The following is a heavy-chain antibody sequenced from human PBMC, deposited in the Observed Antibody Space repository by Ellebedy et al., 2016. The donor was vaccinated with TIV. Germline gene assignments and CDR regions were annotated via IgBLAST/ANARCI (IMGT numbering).Heavy chain of an antibody. D-gene: IGHD3-22*01. CDR3: ARDHYDSSGAVEIDY. V-gene: IGHV3-48*02. J-gene: IGHJ4*02. CDR1: GFTFSSYS. Sequence: PGGSLRLSCAASGFTFSSYSMNWVRQAPGKGLEWVSYISSSSSTIYYADSVKGRFTISRDNAKNSLYLQMNSLRDEDTAVYYCARDHYDSSGAVEIDYWGQGTLVTVSS. CDR2: ISSSSSTI.